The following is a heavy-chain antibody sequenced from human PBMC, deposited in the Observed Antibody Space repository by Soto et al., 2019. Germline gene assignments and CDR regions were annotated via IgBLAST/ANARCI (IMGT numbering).Heavy chain of an antibody. D-gene: IGHD1-26*01. V-gene: IGHV3-53*04. CDR2: IYIGGNT. J-gene: IGHJ4*02. CDR1: GFTVSSNH. Sequence: EVQLVESGGDLVQPGGSLRLSCAASGFTVSSNHISWVRQAPGKGLEWVSVIYIGGNTYYADSVKGRFTISRHNSKNTVFLQMNSLRTEDMAVYYCARDSGKSNYFDYWGQGTLVTVSS. CDR3: ARDSGKSNYFDY.